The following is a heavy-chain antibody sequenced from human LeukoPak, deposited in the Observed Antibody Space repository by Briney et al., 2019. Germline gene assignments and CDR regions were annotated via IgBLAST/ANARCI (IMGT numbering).Heavy chain of an antibody. D-gene: IGHD4-17*01. V-gene: IGHV3-23*01. CDR3: AKVRDDYGDYYFDY. Sequence: GGSLRLSCAASGFTFSSYAMSWVRQAPGKGLEWVSAISGSGGSTYYADSVKGRFTIFRDNSKNTLYLQMNSLRAEDTAVYYCAKVRDDYGDYYFDYWGQGTLVTVSS. CDR1: GFTFSSYA. J-gene: IGHJ4*02. CDR2: ISGSGGST.